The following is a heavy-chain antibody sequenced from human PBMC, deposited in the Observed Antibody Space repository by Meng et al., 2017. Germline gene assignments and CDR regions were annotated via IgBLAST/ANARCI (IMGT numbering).Heavy chain of an antibody. CDR3: SGHVDY. CDR1: GFTFSNVW. Sequence: VQLVESGGGFVKPGGSLRLSCAASGFTFSNVWMTWVRQAPGKGLEWIGRMKSNVDGGTVDYAAAVKGRFFISRDDSENTFYLKMNSLKTEDTAVYYCSGHVDYWGHGTLVTVSS. CDR2: MKSNVDGGTV. V-gene: IGHV3-15*01. J-gene: IGHJ4*01.